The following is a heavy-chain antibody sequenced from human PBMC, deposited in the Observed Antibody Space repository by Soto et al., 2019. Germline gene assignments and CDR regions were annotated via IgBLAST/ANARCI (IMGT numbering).Heavy chain of an antibody. D-gene: IGHD3-22*01. CDR3: ARGHHSSGYCFDY. V-gene: IGHV4-31*03. CDR2: IYYSGST. CDR1: DGYIRSGGYY. J-gene: IGHJ4*02. Sequence: TLCLTCTVSDGYIRSGGYYWSWIRQHPGKGLEWIGYIYYSGSTYYNPSLKSRVTISVDTSKNQFSLKLSSVTAADTAVYYCARGHHSSGYCFDYWGQGTLVTVSS.